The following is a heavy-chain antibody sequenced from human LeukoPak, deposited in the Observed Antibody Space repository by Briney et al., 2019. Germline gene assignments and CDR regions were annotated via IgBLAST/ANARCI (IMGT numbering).Heavy chain of an antibody. CDR2: INPNSGGT. Sequence: ASVKVSRKASGYTFTGYYMHWVRQAPGQGLEWMGWINPNSGGTNYAQKFQGRVTMTRDTSISTAYMELSRLRSDDTAVYYCARGGIYDYVWGSYRRIDYWGQGTLVTVSS. CDR3: ARGGIYDYVWGSYRRIDY. V-gene: IGHV1-2*02. J-gene: IGHJ4*02. D-gene: IGHD3-16*02. CDR1: GYTFTGYY.